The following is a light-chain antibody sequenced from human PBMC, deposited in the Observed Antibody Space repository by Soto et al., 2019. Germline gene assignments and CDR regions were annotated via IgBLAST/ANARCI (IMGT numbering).Light chain of an antibody. Sequence: QSVLTQPPSVSGAPGQRVTISCTESSSNIGAGYDVHWYQQLPGTAPKLLIYGNSNRPSGFPDRFSGSKSGTSASLAITWLQAEDEADYYCQSYDSSLSGWVFGGGTKLTVL. CDR2: GNS. CDR1: SSNIGAGYD. J-gene: IGLJ2*01. CDR3: QSYDSSLSGWV. V-gene: IGLV1-40*01.